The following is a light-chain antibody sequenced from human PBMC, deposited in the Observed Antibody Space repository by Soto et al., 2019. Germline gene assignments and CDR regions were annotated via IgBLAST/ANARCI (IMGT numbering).Light chain of an antibody. Sequence: EIVMTQSPATLSVSPGERATLSCRASQSIGGSLAWYQQKAGQAPRLLIYGASNRATGVPARFSGSGSGTDFTLTISSLQSEDFAVYYCQQYDNWWAFGQGTKVETK. CDR3: QQYDNWWA. J-gene: IGKJ1*01. V-gene: IGKV3-15*01. CDR2: GAS. CDR1: QSIGGS.